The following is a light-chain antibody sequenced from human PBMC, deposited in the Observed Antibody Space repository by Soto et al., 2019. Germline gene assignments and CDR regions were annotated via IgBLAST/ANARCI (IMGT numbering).Light chain of an antibody. J-gene: IGKJ2*01. CDR1: QSVSSN. V-gene: IGKV3-11*01. CDR2: DAS. CDR3: QKRANWPPEYT. Sequence: EIVMTQSPATLSVSPGERATLSCRASQSVSSNLAWYQQKPGQAPRLLIYDASNRAAGIPARFSGSGSGTDFTLTISSLEPEDFAVYYCQKRANWPPEYTFGQGTKLEIK.